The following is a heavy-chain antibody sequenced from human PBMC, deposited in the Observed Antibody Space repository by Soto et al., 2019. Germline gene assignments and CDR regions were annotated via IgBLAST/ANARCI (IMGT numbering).Heavy chain of an antibody. Sequence: QVHLVESGGGVDQPGRSLGLSCAVSGFTFSTSAMHWVRQAPGKGLEWVAAISKDGNDQFYADSVKGRFTISRDNSKNTLYLQISSLKAEDTAVYFCATGGILTPGQRGLCDYWGQGTLVTVSS. CDR3: ATGGILTPGQRGLCDY. D-gene: IGHD3-9*01. V-gene: IGHV3-30-3*01. CDR1: GFTFSTSA. CDR2: ISKDGNDQ. J-gene: IGHJ4*02.